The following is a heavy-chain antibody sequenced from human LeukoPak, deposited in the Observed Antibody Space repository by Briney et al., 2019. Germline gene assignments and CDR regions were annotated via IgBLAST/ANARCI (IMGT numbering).Heavy chain of an antibody. CDR1: GGSISSYY. V-gene: IGHV4-59*01. CDR2: IYYSGST. CDR3: ARVQNILYGSGSYYRFDY. D-gene: IGHD3-10*01. J-gene: IGHJ4*02. Sequence: PSETLSLTCTVSGGSISSYYWSWIRQPPGKGLEWIGYIYYSGSTNYIPSLKSRVTISVDTSKNQFSLKLSSVTAADTAVYYCARVQNILYGSGSYYRFDYWGQGTLVTVSS.